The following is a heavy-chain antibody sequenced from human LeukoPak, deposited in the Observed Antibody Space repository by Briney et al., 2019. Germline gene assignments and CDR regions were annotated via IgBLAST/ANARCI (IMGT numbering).Heavy chain of an antibody. D-gene: IGHD6-19*01. CDR3: ARFAVHRRITVAGQFGLDY. CDR2: INPSGGST. Sequence: ASVKVSCKASGYIFTSYNIYWVRQAPGQGLEWMGIINPSGGSTNYAQKFQGRVTMTRDTSTSTAYMELSSLRSDDTAVYYCARFAVHRRITVAGQFGLDYWGQGTLVSVSS. J-gene: IGHJ4*02. CDR1: GYIFTSYN. V-gene: IGHV1-46*01.